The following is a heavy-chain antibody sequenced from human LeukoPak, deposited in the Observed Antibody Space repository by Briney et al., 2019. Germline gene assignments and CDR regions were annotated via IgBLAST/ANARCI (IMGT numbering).Heavy chain of an antibody. CDR3: ARGGEAHYYDSSGYYFFDY. Sequence: ASVKVSCKASGYTFTGYYMHWVRQAPGQGLEWMGWINPNSGGTNYAQKFQGRVTMTRDTSISTAYMELGRLRSDDTAVYYCARGGEAHYYDSSGYYFFDYWGQGTLVTVSS. J-gene: IGHJ4*02. V-gene: IGHV1-2*02. D-gene: IGHD3-22*01. CDR1: GYTFTGYY. CDR2: INPNSGGT.